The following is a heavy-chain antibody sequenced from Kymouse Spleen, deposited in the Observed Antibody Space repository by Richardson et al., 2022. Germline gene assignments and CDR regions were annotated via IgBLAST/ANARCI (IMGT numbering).Heavy chain of an antibody. CDR3: AKFPYYYGSGSSFDY. CDR1: GFTFSSYG. Sequence: QVQLVESGGGVVQPGRSLRLSCAASGFTFSSYGMHWVRQAPGKGLEWVAVISYDGSNKYYADSVKGRFTISRDNSKNTLYLQMNSLRAEDTAVYYCAKFPYYYGSGSSFDYWGQGTLVTVSS. J-gene: IGHJ4*02. CDR2: ISYDGSNK. V-gene: IGHV3-30*18. D-gene: IGHD3-10*01.